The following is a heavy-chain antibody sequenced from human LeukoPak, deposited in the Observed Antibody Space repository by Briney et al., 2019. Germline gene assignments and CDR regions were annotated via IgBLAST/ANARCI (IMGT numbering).Heavy chain of an antibody. V-gene: IGHV4-38-2*01. J-gene: IGHJ4*02. CDR1: GYSIRSGYY. CDR3: ARAPGFDYFDY. Sequence: SETLSLTCAVSGYSIRSGYYWGWIRQPPGKGLEWIGSIYHSGSTYYNPSLKSRVTISVDTSKNQFSLKLSSVTAADTAVYYCARAPGFDYFDYWGQGTLVTVSS. CDR2: IYHSGST. D-gene: IGHD3-10*01.